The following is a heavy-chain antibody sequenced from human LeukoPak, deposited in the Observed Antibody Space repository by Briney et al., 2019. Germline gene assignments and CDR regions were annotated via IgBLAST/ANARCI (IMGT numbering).Heavy chain of an antibody. Sequence: QSGGSLRLSCVVSGFTLSSYAMSWVRQAPGKGLEWVSAISDSGNTYHADSVKGRFTISRDSSKNTLFLQMNRLRPEDAAVYYCAKAPVTTCRGAYCYPFDYWGQGTLVTVSS. CDR1: GFTLSSYA. J-gene: IGHJ4*02. V-gene: IGHV3-23*01. CDR2: ISDSGNT. D-gene: IGHD2-21*01. CDR3: AKAPVTTCRGAYCYPFDY.